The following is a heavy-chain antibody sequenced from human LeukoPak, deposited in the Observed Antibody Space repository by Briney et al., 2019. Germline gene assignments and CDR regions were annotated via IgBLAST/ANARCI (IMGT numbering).Heavy chain of an antibody. V-gene: IGHV4-59*01. Sequence: SETLSLTCTVSGGSISSYYWSWIRQPPGKGLEWIGYIYYSGSTNYNPSLKSRVTISVDTSKNQFSLELSSVTAADTAVYYCARGSGWYESDYWGQGTLVTVSS. CDR3: ARGSGWYESDY. J-gene: IGHJ4*02. CDR2: IYYSGST. D-gene: IGHD6-19*01. CDR1: GGSISSYY.